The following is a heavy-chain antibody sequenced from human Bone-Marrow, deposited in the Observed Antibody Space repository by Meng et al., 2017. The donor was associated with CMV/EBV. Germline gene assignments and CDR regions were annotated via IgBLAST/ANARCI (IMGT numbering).Heavy chain of an antibody. CDR2: MSPYSGDT. D-gene: IGHD1-14*01. V-gene: IGHV1-8*02. Sequence: ASVKVSCKASGYVFTSFDINWVRQARGQGLEWMGWMSPYSGDTGYAQKFQGRVTMTSDPSISVVYMELGSLTSDDTAVYYCARGPPGKSWTDYWGQGTLVTVSS. CDR1: GYVFTSFD. CDR3: ARGPPGKSWTDY. J-gene: IGHJ4*02.